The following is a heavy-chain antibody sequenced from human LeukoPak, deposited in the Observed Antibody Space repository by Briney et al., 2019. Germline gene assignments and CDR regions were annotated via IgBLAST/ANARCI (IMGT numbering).Heavy chain of an antibody. J-gene: IGHJ6*02. Sequence: GGSLRLSCAASGFTFSSYSMNWVRQAPGKGLEWVSSISSSSSYIYYADSVKGRFTISRDNSKNTLYLQMNSLRAEDTAVYYCARGSVSTGNYYYGMDVWGQGTTVTVSS. CDR2: ISSSSSYI. D-gene: IGHD2-2*01. CDR1: GFTFSSYS. V-gene: IGHV3-21*01. CDR3: ARGSVSTGNYYYGMDV.